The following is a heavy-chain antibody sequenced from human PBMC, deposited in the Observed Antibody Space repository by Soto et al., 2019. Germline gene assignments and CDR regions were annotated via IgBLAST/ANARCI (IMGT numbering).Heavy chain of an antibody. CDR2: INHSGST. D-gene: IGHD3-10*01. CDR3: ARGAGVLLWFGASGRMDV. CDR1: GGSISSYY. J-gene: IGHJ6*04. V-gene: IGHV4-34*01. Sequence: SETLSLTCTVSGGSISSYYWSWIRQPPGKGLEWIGEINHSGSTNYNPSLKSRVTISVDTSKNQFSLKLSSVTAADTAVYYCARGAGVLLWFGASGRMDVWGKGTTVTVSS.